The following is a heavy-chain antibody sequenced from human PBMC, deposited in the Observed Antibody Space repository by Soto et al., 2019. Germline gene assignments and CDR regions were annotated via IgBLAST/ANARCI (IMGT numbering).Heavy chain of an antibody. CDR1: GGSISTYY. CDR3: ARSHSFDGSIYHYYFDF. V-gene: IGHV4-59*01. Sequence: SETLSLTCTVSGGSISTYYWSWIRQPPGGTLEWIGYIYASGAATYNPSLESRVTMSVDMPNNEFSLELTSLTAADTAVYYCARSHSFDGSIYHYYFDFWGQGTLVTVSS. J-gene: IGHJ4*02. D-gene: IGHD3-10*01. CDR2: IYASGAA.